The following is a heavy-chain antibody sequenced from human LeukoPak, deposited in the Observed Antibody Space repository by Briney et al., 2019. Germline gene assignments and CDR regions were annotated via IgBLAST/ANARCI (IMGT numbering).Heavy chain of an antibody. CDR1: GGSISSSSYY. Sequence: SETLSLTCTVSGGSISSSSYYWGWIRQPPGKGLEWIGSIYYSGSTYYNPSLKSRVTISVDTSKNQFSLKLSSVTAADTAVYYCARVRSGSPFNYFDYWGQGTLVTVSS. CDR3: ARVRSGSPFNYFDY. CDR2: IYYSGST. D-gene: IGHD1-26*01. J-gene: IGHJ4*02. V-gene: IGHV4-39*07.